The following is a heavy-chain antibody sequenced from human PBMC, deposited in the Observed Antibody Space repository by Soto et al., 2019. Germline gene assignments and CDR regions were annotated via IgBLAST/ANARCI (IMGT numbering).Heavy chain of an antibody. CDR1: GFLLSTYW. CDR2: INPDGSAT. Sequence: GSLRLSCAASGFLLSTYWMHWVRQAPGKGLVWVSRINPDGSATNYADSVKGRFTISRDNSKNTLYLQMNSLRAEDTAVYYCAKSYYDILTGLVYYYGMDVWGQGTTVTVSS. V-gene: IGHV3-74*01. J-gene: IGHJ6*02. D-gene: IGHD3-9*01. CDR3: AKSYYDILTGLVYYYGMDV.